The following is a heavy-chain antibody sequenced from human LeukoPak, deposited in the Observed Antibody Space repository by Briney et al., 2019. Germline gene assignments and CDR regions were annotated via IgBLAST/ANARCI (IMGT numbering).Heavy chain of an antibody. J-gene: IGHJ4*02. CDR2: INWNGGST. CDR1: GFTFDEYD. V-gene: IGHV3-20*03. Sequence: PGGSLRLSSAASGFTFDEYDISWVRQAPGKGLEWVSGINWNGGSTGYADSVKGRFTISRDNAKNSLYLQMNSLRAEDTAFYYCAREIWGECYPLIDYWGQGTLVTVSS. CDR3: AREIWGECYPLIDY. D-gene: IGHD3-16*01.